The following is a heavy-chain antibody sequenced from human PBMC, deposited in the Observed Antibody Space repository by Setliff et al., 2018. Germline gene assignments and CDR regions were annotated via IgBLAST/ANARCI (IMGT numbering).Heavy chain of an antibody. D-gene: IGHD3-10*01. J-gene: IGHJ4*02. V-gene: IGHV4-38-2*02. Sequence: SETLSLTCTVSGYSSSSGYYWGWIRQPPGKGLEWIGSIFLSGNTYSNPSLKSRITISVDTSNNQFSLRLSSVTAADTAVYYCARRAISGSESENYFEYWGQGSLVTVSS. CDR3: ARRAISGSESENYFEY. CDR2: IFLSGNT. CDR1: GYSSSSGYY.